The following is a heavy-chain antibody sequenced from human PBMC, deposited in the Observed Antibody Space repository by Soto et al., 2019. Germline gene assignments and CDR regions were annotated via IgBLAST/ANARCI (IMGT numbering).Heavy chain of an antibody. J-gene: IGHJ6*02. CDR3: AMAQGPHYYYGMDV. D-gene: IGHD5-12*01. V-gene: IGHV3-23*01. Sequence: HPGGSLRLSCAASGFTFSSYAMSWVRQAPGKGLEWVSTISGSGGSTYYADSVKGRFTISRDNSKNTLYLQMNSLRAEDTAVYYCAMAQGPHYYYGMDVWGQGTTVTVSS. CDR1: GFTFSSYA. CDR2: ISGSGGST.